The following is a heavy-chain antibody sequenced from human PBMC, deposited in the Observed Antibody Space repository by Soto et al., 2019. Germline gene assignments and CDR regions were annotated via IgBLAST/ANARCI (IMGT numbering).Heavy chain of an antibody. D-gene: IGHD6-19*01. CDR1: GFTSNTYA. CDR3: ARFLYSSGWYIDY. V-gene: IGHV3-23*01. J-gene: IGHJ4*02. Sequence: EVQRLESGGGLVQRGGSLRLSCAASGFTSNTYAMSWVRQAHGKGLEFVSAIAYSGVTTYYADPVKGRFAVSRDNSGSTLYLQMDSLRAEDTAIYFCARFLYSSGWYIDYWGQGTLVAVSS. CDR2: IAYSGVTT.